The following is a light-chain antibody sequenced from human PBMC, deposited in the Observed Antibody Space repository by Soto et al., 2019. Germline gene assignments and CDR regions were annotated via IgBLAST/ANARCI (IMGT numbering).Light chain of an antibody. J-gene: IGLJ3*02. CDR2: EAS. CDR1: NSDVGSHNF. V-gene: IGLV2-23*01. CDR3: CSLTNGATWV. Sequence: QSALTQPASVSGSPGQSITISCIGTNSDVGSHNFVSWYQQYPGKAPKLLIYEASKRPSGLSNRFSGSKSGNTASLTISGLQAEDEADYYCCSLTNGATWVFGGGTKVTVL.